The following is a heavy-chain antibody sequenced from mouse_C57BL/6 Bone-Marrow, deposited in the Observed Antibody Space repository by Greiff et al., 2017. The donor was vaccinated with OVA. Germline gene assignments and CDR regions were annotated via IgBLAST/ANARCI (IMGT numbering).Heavy chain of an antibody. Sequence: EVQLVESGEGLVKPGGSLKLSCAASGFTFSSYAMSWVRQTPEKRLEWVAYISSGCDYIYYADTVKGRFTISRDNARNTLYLQMSSLKSEDTAMYYCTREGGTGWYFDVWGTGTTVTVSS. V-gene: IGHV5-9-1*02. J-gene: IGHJ1*03. CDR2: ISSGCDYI. CDR1: GFTFSSYA. CDR3: TREGGTGWYFDV. D-gene: IGHD3-3*01.